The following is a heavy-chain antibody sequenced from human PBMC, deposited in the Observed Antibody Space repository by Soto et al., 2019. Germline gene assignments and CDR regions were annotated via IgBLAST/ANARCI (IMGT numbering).Heavy chain of an antibody. CDR1: GFTFSSYV. V-gene: IGHV3-33*01. CDR2: IWYDGSNI. CDR3: ERGLDGIAVAGTPFFEC. J-gene: IGHJ4*02. Sequence: GGSLRLSCAASGFTFSSYVMHCVRQAPGKGLEWVAVIWYDGSNIYYADSVKGRFTISRDNSKNTLYLQMNSLRAEDTAVYYCERGLDGIAVAGTPFFECWGQGTLVTVSS. D-gene: IGHD6-19*01.